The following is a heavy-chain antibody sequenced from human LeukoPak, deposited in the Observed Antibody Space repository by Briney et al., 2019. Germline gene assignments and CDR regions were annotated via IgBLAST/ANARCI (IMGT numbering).Heavy chain of an antibody. CDR2: ICAYNGNT. D-gene: IGHD3-9*01. V-gene: IGHV1-18*01. J-gene: IGHJ3*02. CDR3: ARGFLSLRYFDWLPDAFDI. Sequence: GSVKVSCKAFGYTFTSYGISWVRQAPGQGDGWVGGICAYNGNTNYAQKLQGRVTMTTDTSTSTAYMELRSLRSDDTAVYYCARGFLSLRYFDWLPDAFDIWGQGTMVTVSS. CDR1: GYTFTSYG.